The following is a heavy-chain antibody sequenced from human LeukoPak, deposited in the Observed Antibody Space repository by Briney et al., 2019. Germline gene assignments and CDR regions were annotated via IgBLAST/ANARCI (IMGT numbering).Heavy chain of an antibody. CDR3: AEPHGGYSYSFDY. CDR2: ISYDGSNK. D-gene: IGHD5-18*01. Sequence: GGSLRLSCAASGFTFSSYAMHWVRQAPGKGLEWVAVISYDGSNKYYADSVKGRFTISRDNSKNTLYLQMNSLRAEDTAVYYCAEPHGGYSYSFDYWGQGTLVTVSS. CDR1: GFTFSSYA. V-gene: IGHV3-30*04. J-gene: IGHJ4*02.